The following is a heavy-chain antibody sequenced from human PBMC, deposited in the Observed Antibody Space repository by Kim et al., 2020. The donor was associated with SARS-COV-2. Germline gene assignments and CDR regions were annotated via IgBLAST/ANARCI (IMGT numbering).Heavy chain of an antibody. CDR1: GFTFSSYA. V-gene: IGHV3-23*03. CDR2: IYSGGSST. D-gene: IGHD2-15*01. CDR3: ATRGEAGYCSGGSCSDY. Sequence: GGSLRLSCADSGFTFSSYAMSWVRQAPGKGLEWVSVIYSGGSSTYYADSVKGRFTISRDNSKNTLYLQMNSLRAEDTAVYYCATRGEAGYCSGGSCSDYWGQGTLVTVSS. J-gene: IGHJ4*02.